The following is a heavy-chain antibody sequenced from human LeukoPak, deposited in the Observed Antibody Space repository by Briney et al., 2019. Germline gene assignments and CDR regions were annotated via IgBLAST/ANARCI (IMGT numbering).Heavy chain of an antibody. CDR3: AKADYYDSSGMADY. D-gene: IGHD3-22*01. CDR1: GFTFSSYA. Sequence: GVSLRLSCAASGFTFSSYAMSWVRQTPGKGLEWVSAISGSGGSTYYADSVKGRFTISRDNSKNTLYLQMDSLRAEDTAVYYCAKADYYDSSGMADYWGQGTLVTVSS. J-gene: IGHJ4*02. CDR2: ISGSGGST. V-gene: IGHV3-23*01.